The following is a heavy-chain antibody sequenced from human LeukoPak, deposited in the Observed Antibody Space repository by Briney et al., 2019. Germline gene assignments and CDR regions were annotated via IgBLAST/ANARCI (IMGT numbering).Heavy chain of an antibody. D-gene: IGHD2-2*02. CDR3: ARVQIPYCSSTSCDTERDYYYYMDV. V-gene: IGHV1-69*05. CDR1: GGTFSSYA. CDR2: IIPILGTA. Sequence: SVKVSCKASGGTFSSYAISWVRQAPGQGLEWMGGIIPILGTANYAQKFQGRVTITTDESTSTAYMELSSLRSEDTAVYYCARVQIPYCSSTSCDTERDYYYYMDVWGKGTTVTVSS. J-gene: IGHJ6*03.